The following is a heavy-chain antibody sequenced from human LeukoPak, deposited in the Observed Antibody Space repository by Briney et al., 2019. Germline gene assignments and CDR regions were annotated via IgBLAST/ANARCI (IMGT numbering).Heavy chain of an antibody. V-gene: IGHV3-15*01. J-gene: IGHJ4*02. Sequence: KPGGSLRLSCSASGFTFSNAWMGWVRQAAGKGLEWVGGIKSKSAGGTTDYAAAVKGRFTISRDDSKNTLHLQMNSLKTEDTAVYYCTTDQGTGPIPLFGYWGQGTLVTVSS. CDR2: IKSKSAGGTT. CDR1: GFTFSNAW. CDR3: TTDQGTGPIPLFGY. D-gene: IGHD3-3*01.